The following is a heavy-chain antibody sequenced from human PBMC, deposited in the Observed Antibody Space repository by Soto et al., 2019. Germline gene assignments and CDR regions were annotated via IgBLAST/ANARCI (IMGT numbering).Heavy chain of an antibody. CDR2: IKQDGSEK. CDR1: GFTFSSFW. J-gene: IGHJ4*02. Sequence: VGSLRLSCSASGFTFSSFWMTCVRQAPGKGLEWVANIKQDGSEKYYVDSVKGRFTISRDNARNSLFLEMKSLRSEDTAVYSCVRDRSGSYLEGFDYWGQGTLVTVSS. V-gene: IGHV3-7*01. CDR3: VRDRSGSYLEGFDY. D-gene: IGHD1-26*01.